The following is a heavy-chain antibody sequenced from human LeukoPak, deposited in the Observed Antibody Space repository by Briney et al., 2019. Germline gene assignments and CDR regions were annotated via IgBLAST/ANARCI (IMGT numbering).Heavy chain of an antibody. CDR2: IASKTDGGTT. CDR1: GFTFSKDW. V-gene: IGHV3-15*04. J-gene: IGHJ4*02. Sequence: GGSLRLSCAASGFTFSKDWMNWVRQAPGKGLEWVGRIASKTDGGTTDYAAPVKGRFTISRDDSKNTLFLQMNSLKTEDTAVYYCTTGIRGDCGQGTLVTVSS. CDR3: TTGIRGD.